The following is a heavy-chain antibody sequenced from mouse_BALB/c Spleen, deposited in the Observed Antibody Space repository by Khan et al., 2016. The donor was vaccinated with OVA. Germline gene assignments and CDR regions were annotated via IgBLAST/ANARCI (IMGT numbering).Heavy chain of an antibody. CDR3: ASHLTGSFAY. J-gene: IGHJ3*01. V-gene: IGHV5-6*01. CDR2: INSDGTYT. Sequence: DVQLVESGGDLVKPGGSLKLSCAASGFTFSNYGMSWVRQIPDKRLEWVATINSDGTYTHYPDSVKGRFTISRNNAKNTLYLEMSSLKSEDTAMYYCASHLTGSFAYWGQGTLVTVSA. CDR1: GFTFSNYG. D-gene: IGHD4-1*01.